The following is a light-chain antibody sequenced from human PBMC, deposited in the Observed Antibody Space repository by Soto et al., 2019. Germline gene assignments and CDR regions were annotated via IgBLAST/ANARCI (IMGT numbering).Light chain of an antibody. CDR1: SSDVGDYEH. CDR3: GLFTSSATWV. CDR2: DVI. V-gene: IGLV2-18*01. Sequence: QSALTQPPSVSGSPGQSVTISCTVTSSDVGDYEHVSWYQLAPGTAPKLLISDVINRPSGVPDRFSGSKSGNTTSLTISGLQAEDEADYYCGLFTSSATWVFGGGTKLPVL. J-gene: IGLJ3*02.